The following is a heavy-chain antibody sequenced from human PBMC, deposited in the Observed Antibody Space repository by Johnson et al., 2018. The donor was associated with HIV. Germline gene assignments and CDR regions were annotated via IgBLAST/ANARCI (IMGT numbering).Heavy chain of an antibody. D-gene: IGHD6-13*01. CDR3: ARQAAAGAFDI. J-gene: IGHJ3*02. Sequence: QLVESGGGVVQPGRSLRLSCAASGFTFSSYGMHWVRQAPGKGLEWVAVIWYDGSNKYYADSVKGRFTISRDNSKNTLYLQMNSLSAEDTAVYYCARQAAAGAFDIWGQGTMVTVSS. CDR2: IWYDGSNK. CDR1: GFTFSSYG. V-gene: IGHV3-33*08.